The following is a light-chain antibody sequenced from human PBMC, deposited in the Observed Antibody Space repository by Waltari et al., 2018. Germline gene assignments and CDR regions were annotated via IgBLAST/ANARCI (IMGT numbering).Light chain of an antibody. V-gene: IGLV3-25*03. J-gene: IGLJ2*01. CDR3: QSVDSGRPWHVL. CDR2: KEK. Sequence: SSDLTQPPSVSVSPGQTARITCSGETLAKRYTYWYQRKPGQAPTLTLYKEKERPPGTPERVSGSRSGTTVTLTITGVQAEDEAEFFCQSVDSGRPWHVLFGGGTKLTVL. CDR1: TLAKRY.